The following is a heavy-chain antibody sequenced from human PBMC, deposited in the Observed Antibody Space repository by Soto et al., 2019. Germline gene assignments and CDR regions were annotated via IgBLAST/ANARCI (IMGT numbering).Heavy chain of an antibody. CDR2: IYHSGST. Sequence: QLQLQESGSGLVKPSQTLSLTCAVSGGSISSGGYSWSWIRQPPGKGLECIGYIYHSGSTYYNPSPXRXAXRXPNRSKSQSSLRLGSVTAADTAVYYCARGQVVAAQHWGQGTLVTVSS. CDR1: GGSISSGGYS. J-gene: IGHJ4*02. V-gene: IGHV4-30-2*01. D-gene: IGHD2-15*01. CDR3: ARGQVVAAQH.